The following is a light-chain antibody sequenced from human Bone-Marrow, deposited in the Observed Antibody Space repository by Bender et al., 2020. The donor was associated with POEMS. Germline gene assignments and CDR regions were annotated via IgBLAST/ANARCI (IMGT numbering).Light chain of an antibody. CDR2: DVS. CDR1: SSDIGTYKF. V-gene: IGLV2-14*03. CDR3: CSYTTSSTRV. Sequence: QFALTQPASVSGSPGQSITISCTGSSSDIGTYKFVSWYQQYPGKAPKLIIYDVSDRPSGVSNRFSGSKSGDTASLTISGLQADDEADYYCCSYTTSSTRVFGTGTKVTVL. J-gene: IGLJ1*01.